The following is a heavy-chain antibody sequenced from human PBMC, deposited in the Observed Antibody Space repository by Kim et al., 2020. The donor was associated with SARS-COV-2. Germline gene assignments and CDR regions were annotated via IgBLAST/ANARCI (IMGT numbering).Heavy chain of an antibody. J-gene: IGHJ6*02. Sequence: ASVKVSCKASGYTFTSYAMNWVRQAPGQGLEWMGWINTNTGNPTYAQGFTGRFVFSLDTSVSTAYLQISSLKAEDTAVYYCAREPIVVVVAATFYYYGMDVWGQGTTVTVSS. V-gene: IGHV7-4-1*02. CDR1: GYTFTSYA. CDR2: INTNTGNP. CDR3: AREPIVVVVAATFYYYGMDV. D-gene: IGHD2-15*01.